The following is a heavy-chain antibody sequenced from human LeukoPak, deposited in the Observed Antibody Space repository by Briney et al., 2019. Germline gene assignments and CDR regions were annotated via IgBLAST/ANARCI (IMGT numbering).Heavy chain of an antibody. CDR2: ISGGGGNT. CDR1: GFTFAGHA. Sequence: GGSLRLSCAASGFTFAGHAMIWVRQAPGGGLEWVSSISGGGGNTYYADSVKGRFTISRDNAKNSLYLQMNSLRDEDTAVYYCARGLYCSGGSCYFGFWGQGTLVTVSS. J-gene: IGHJ4*02. V-gene: IGHV3-23*01. D-gene: IGHD2-15*01. CDR3: ARGLYCSGGSCYFGF.